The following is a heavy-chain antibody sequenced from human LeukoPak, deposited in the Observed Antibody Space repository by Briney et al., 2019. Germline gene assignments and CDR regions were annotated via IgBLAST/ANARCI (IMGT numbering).Heavy chain of an antibody. V-gene: IGHV3-48*03. CDR1: GFTFSSYE. CDR2: ISSSGSTI. D-gene: IGHD3-10*02. Sequence: GGSLRLSCAASGFTFSSYEMNWVRQAPGKGLEWVSYISSSGSTIYYADSAKGRFTISRDNAKNSLYLQMNSLRAEDTAVYYCAELGITMIGGVWGKGTTVTVSS. J-gene: IGHJ6*04. CDR3: AELGITMIGGV.